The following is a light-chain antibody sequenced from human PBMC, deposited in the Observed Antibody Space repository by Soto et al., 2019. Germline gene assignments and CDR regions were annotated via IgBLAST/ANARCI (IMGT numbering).Light chain of an antibody. CDR3: QSCDSSLSVV. CDR1: SSNIGAGYD. V-gene: IGLV1-40*01. J-gene: IGLJ2*01. CDR2: VNN. Sequence: QSALTQPPSVSGAPGQWVTISCTGSSSNIGAGYDVHWYQQLPGTAPKLLIYVNNKRPSGVPDRFSGSKSGTSASLTVTGLQADDEADYYCQSCDSSLSVVFGGGTKVTVL.